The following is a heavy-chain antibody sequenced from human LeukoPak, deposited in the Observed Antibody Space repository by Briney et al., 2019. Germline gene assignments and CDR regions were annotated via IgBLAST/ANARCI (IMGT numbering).Heavy chain of an antibody. Sequence: GESLKISCKGSGYLFTSYWIGWVRQMPGKGLEWMGIIYPGDSDTRYSPSFQGQVTISADKSISTAYLQWSSLKASDTAMYYCARGPHTAMVSLDYWGQGTLVTVSS. V-gene: IGHV5-51*01. J-gene: IGHJ4*02. D-gene: IGHD5-18*01. CDR2: IYPGDSDT. CDR1: GYLFTSYW. CDR3: ARGPHTAMVSLDY.